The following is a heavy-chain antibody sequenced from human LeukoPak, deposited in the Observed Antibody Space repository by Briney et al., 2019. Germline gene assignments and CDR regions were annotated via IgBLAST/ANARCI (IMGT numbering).Heavy chain of an antibody. V-gene: IGHV3-15*01. D-gene: IGHD6-19*01. CDR3: STVWYSSGWRIDY. Sequence: GGSLRLSCAASGFTFSNAWMSWVRQAPGKGLEWVGRIKSKTDGRTTEYAAPVKGRFTISRDDSKNTLYLQMNSLKTEDTAVYYCSTVWYSSGWRIDYWGQGTLVTVSS. CDR2: IKSKTDGRTT. J-gene: IGHJ4*02. CDR1: GFTFSNAW.